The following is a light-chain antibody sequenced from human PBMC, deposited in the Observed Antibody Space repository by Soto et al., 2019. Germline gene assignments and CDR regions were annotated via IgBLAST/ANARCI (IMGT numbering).Light chain of an antibody. Sequence: EIVLTQSPGTLSLSPGERATLSCRASQSVSSSYLAWYKQKPGQAPRLLIYGASSRATGIPDRFSGSGSGTDFTLTISRREPEDFAVYYCQQYCSSMYTLGQGTKLEIK. CDR2: GAS. CDR3: QQYCSSMYT. J-gene: IGKJ2*01. CDR1: QSVSSSY. V-gene: IGKV3-20*01.